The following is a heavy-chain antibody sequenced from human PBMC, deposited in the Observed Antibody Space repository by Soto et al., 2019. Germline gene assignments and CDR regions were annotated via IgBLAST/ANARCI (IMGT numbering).Heavy chain of an antibody. CDR1: GGTFSSYA. V-gene: IGHV1-69*12. CDR3: ARDNGDCSGGSCYGGWFDP. CDR2: IIPIFGTA. J-gene: IGHJ5*02. Sequence: QVQLVQSGAEVKKPGSSVKVSCKASGGTFSSYAISWVRQAPGQGLEWMGGIIPIFGTANYAQKFQGRVTITADESTSTAYMELSSLRSEDTAVYYCARDNGDCSGGSCYGGWFDPWGQGTLVTVSS. D-gene: IGHD2-15*01.